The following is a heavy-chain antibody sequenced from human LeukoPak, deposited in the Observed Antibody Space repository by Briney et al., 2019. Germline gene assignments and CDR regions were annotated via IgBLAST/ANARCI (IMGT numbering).Heavy chain of an antibody. CDR3: ARTNGGYEYN. D-gene: IGHD5-12*01. CDR2: INPNSGGT. CDR1: GYTFTGDY. J-gene: IGHJ4*02. V-gene: IGHV1-2*02. Sequence: ASVKVSCKASGYTFTGDYMHWVRQAPGQGLEWMEWINPNSGGTNYAQKFQGRVTITRDTSISTAYMELSRLKSDDTAVYYCARTNGGYEYNWGQGTRVIVSS.